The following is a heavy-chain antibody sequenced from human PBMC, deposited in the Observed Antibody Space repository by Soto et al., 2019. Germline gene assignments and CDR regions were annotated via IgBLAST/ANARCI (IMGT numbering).Heavy chain of an antibody. D-gene: IGHD3-16*02. CDR1: GFTFSSYA. CDR2: ISGSGGST. V-gene: IGHV3-23*01. CDR3: AKCPLGGVIVIRQAWFDP. Sequence: HPGGSLRLSCAASGFTFSSYAMSWVRQAPGKGLEWVSAISGSGGSTYYADSVKGRFTISRDNSKNTLYLQMNSLRAEDTAVYYCAKCPLGGVIVIRQAWFDPWGQGTLVTVSS. J-gene: IGHJ5*02.